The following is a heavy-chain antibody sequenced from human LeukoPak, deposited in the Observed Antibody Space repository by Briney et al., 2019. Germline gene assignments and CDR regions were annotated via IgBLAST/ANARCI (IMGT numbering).Heavy chain of an antibody. CDR3: AELGITMIGGV. V-gene: IGHV3-30*04. CDR1: GFTFSSYA. J-gene: IGHJ6*04. D-gene: IGHD3-10*02. CDR2: ISYDGSNK. Sequence: GGSLRLSCAASGFTFSSYAMHWVRQAPGKGLEWVAVISYDGSNKFYADSVKGRFTFSRDNSKNTLYLQMNSLRAEDTAVYYCAELGITMIGGVWGKGTMVTISS.